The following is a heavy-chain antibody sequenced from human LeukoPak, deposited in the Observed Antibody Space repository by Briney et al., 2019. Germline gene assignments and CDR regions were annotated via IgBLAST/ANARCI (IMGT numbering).Heavy chain of an antibody. V-gene: IGHV3-23*01. Sequence: GGSLRLSCAASGFTFSDEDMTWVRQAPGKGLEWVSDISDSGVTTHYADSVRGRFTISRDNSKNTLYLEMNRVRAGDTAVYFCAGSSRRGYSAGIDYWGQGTLVTVSS. CDR3: AGSSRRGYSAGIDY. CDR2: ISDSGVTT. D-gene: IGHD5-18*01. J-gene: IGHJ4*02. CDR1: GFTFSDED.